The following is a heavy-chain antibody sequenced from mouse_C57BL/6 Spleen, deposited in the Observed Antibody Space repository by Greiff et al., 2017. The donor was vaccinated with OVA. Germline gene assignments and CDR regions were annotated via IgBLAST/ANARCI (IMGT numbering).Heavy chain of an antibody. CDR3: ARWDGNYERYVDV. CDR2: IYPRSGNT. V-gene: IGHV1-81*01. Sequence: QVQLQQSGAELARPGASVKLSCKASGYTFTSYGISWVKQRTGQGLEWIGEIYPRSGNTYYNEKFKGKATLTADKSSSTAYMELRSLTSEDSAVYFCARWDGNYERYVDVWGTGTTVTVSS. CDR1: GYTFTSYG. J-gene: IGHJ1*03. D-gene: IGHD2-1*01.